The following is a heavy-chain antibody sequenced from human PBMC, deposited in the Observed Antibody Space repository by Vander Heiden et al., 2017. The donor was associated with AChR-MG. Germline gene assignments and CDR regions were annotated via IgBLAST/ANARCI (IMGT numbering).Heavy chain of an antibody. CDR2: VNPSSGNT. D-gene: IGHD3-10*01. V-gene: IGHV1-46*01. CDR3: AKAERRLESRSGESLYYYGLDV. Sequence: QVQLVQSGAEVKKPGASVKVSCKASGNTFTGYFIHWVRQVPGQGLEWMGIVNPSSGNTEYAQKFQGRLTMTRDTSTSTVYMELSRLRSDDTAVYYCAKAERRLESRSGESLYYYGLDVWGQGTTGPVSS. CDR1: GNTFTGYF. J-gene: IGHJ6*02.